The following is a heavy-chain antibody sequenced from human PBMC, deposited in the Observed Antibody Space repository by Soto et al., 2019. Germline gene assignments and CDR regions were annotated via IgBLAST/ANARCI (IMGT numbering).Heavy chain of an antibody. CDR2: IIPLFGKA. CDR1: GGTFSRYA. J-gene: IGHJ4*02. D-gene: IGHD3-22*01. Sequence: GASVKVSCKASGGTFSRYAISWVRQAPGQGLEWMGGIIPLFGKANYAQKVQGRVTITADESTSTAYMELSSLRSEDTAVYYCARDGTLYDSSGYYYLYWGQGTLVTVSS. CDR3: ARDGTLYDSSGYYYLY. V-gene: IGHV1-69*13.